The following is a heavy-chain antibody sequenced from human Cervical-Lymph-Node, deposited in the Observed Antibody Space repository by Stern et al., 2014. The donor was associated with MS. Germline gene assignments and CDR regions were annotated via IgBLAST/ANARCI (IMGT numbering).Heavy chain of an antibody. J-gene: IGHJ4*02. CDR3: ARGVGYCSGGSCYFFDY. V-gene: IGHV3-13*01. D-gene: IGHD2-15*01. Sequence: EVQLLESGGGLVQPGGSLRLSCAASGFTFSSYDMHWVRQATGKGLEWVSAIGTAGDTYYPGSVKGRFTISRENAKNSLYLQMNSLRAGDTAVYYCARGVGYCSGGSCYFFDYWGQGTLVTVSS. CDR2: IGTAGDT. CDR1: GFTFSSYD.